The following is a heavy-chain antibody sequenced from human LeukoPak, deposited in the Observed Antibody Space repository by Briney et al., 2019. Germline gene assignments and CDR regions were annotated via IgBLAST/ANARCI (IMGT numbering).Heavy chain of an antibody. V-gene: IGHV3-21*05. CDR1: EFTFSFYS. CDR2: ISGSGSDI. D-gene: IGHD1-26*01. Sequence: PGGSLRLSCAGSEFTFSFYSLNWVRQAPGRGLEWVSFISGSGSDIFYADSVKGRFTISRDNAKNSVSLQMDSLRGDDTAVYYCARDIGGSYSAIDYWGQGTLVTVSS. CDR3: ARDIGGSYSAIDY. J-gene: IGHJ4*02.